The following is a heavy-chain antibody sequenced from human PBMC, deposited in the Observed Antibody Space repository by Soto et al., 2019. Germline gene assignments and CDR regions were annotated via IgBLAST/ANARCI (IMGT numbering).Heavy chain of an antibody. V-gene: IGHV4-34*01. Sequence: QVQLQQWGAGLLKPSETLSHTCAVYGGSFSGYYWSWIRHPPGKGLEWIGEINHSGSTNYNPSLKSRVTISVDTSKNQFSLKLSSVTAADTAVYYCTRGVVVAATSFDYWGQGTLVTVSS. CDR3: TRGVVVAATSFDY. CDR1: GGSFSGYY. CDR2: INHSGST. J-gene: IGHJ4*02. D-gene: IGHD2-15*01.